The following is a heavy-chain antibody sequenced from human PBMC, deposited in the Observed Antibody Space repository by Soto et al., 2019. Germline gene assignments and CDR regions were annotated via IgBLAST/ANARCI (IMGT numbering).Heavy chain of an antibody. CDR2: ISNDGSKK. CDR3: ETDWDYRGDLDY. D-gene: IGHD3-10*01. CDR1: GFTFTNYG. J-gene: IGHJ4*02. Sequence: QVQLGESGGGVVQPGTSLRLSCAASGFTFTNYGMHWVRQARGKGLEWVATISNDGSKKYNADSVKGRFTISRDNSKNMLYLQMNSLRPEDTAVYYCETDWDYRGDLDYWGQGTLVTVSS. V-gene: IGHV3-30*03.